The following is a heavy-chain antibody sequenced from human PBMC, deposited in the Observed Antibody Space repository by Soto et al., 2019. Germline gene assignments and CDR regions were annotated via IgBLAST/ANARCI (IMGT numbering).Heavy chain of an antibody. CDR2: IYHSGST. J-gene: IGHJ4*02. Sequence: QLQLQESGSGLVKPSQTLSLTCAVSGGSISSGGYSWSWIRQPPGKGLEWIGYIYHSGSTYYNPSLESRATRSAARSKIQFSLKLGSVTAADTAVYYCAAGGGLPRYYWGQGTLVTVSS. CDR3: AAGGGLPRYY. V-gene: IGHV4-30-2*01. CDR1: GGSISSGGYS. D-gene: IGHD5-12*01.